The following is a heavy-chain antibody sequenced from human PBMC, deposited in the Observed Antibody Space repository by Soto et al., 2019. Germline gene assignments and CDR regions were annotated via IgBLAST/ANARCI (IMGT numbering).Heavy chain of an antibody. Sequence: GGSLRLSCAASGFAVSSYSMRWVRQAPGKGLEWVAAMSFDGNSKYFADSVKGRFKISRDTSKNTWSLEMEGLGVEDSALYHCTRGRSMIANDDFEYWGQGTQVTVSS. CDR1: GFAVSSYS. V-gene: IGHV3-30-3*01. J-gene: IGHJ4*02. CDR3: TRGRSMIANDDFEY. D-gene: IGHD2-21*01. CDR2: MSFDGNSK.